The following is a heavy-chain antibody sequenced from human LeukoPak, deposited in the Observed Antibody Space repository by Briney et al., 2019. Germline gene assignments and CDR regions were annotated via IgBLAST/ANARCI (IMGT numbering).Heavy chain of an antibody. CDR3: ATRAGDCSSTSCYRGVYYYMDV. CDR1: GYTLTELS. V-gene: IGHV1-24*01. D-gene: IGHD2-2*02. J-gene: IGHJ6*03. Sequence: ASVKVSCKVSGYTLTELSMHWVRQAPGKGLEWMGGFDPEDGETIYAQKFQGRVTVTEDTSTDTAYMELSSLRSEDTAVYYCATRAGDCSSTSCYRGVYYYMDVWGKGTTVTVSS. CDR2: FDPEDGET.